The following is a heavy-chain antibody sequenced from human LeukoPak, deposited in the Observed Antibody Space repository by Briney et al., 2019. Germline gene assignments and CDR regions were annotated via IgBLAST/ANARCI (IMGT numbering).Heavy chain of an antibody. J-gene: IGHJ4*02. D-gene: IGHD3-16*01. CDR2: IYTGGTT. V-gene: IGHV3-53*01. Sequence: GGSLRLSCAASGFTVSGTHMSWVRQAPGKGMEWVSAIYTGGTTYYSDSVEGRFTISRDKSKNTLYLQMDSLRVEDTAVYYCARDQATSGGGLDSWGQGTLVTVSS. CDR3: ARDQATSGGGLDS. CDR1: GFTVSGTH.